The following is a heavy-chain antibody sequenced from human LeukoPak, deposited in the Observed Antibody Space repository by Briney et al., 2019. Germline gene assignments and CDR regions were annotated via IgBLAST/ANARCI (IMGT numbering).Heavy chain of an antibody. V-gene: IGHV3-23*01. Sequence: GRSLRLSCATSGFIFSSYAMNWVRQAPGRGLEWVSVISDSGIGTYYTDSVKGRFTISRDNSKNTLYLQMNSLRAEDTAVYYCAKGLCSSTSCPQKDWGQGTLVTVSS. CDR3: AKGLCSSTSCPQKD. CDR1: GFIFSSYA. D-gene: IGHD2-2*01. CDR2: ISDSGIGT. J-gene: IGHJ4*02.